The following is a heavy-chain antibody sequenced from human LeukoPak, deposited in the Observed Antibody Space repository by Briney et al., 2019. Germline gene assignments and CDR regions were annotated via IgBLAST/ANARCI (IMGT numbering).Heavy chain of an antibody. CDR2: LYYSGST. D-gene: IGHD3-22*01. Sequence: PSETLSLTCTVSGGSISSYYWSWIRQPPGKGLEWIGYLYYSGSTNYNPSLKSRVTISIDTSKNQFSLKLSSVTAADTAVYYCARVRYYDSSGYYYFDYWGQGTLVTVSS. V-gene: IGHV4-59*01. CDR1: GGSISSYY. J-gene: IGHJ4*02. CDR3: ARVRYYDSSGYYYFDY.